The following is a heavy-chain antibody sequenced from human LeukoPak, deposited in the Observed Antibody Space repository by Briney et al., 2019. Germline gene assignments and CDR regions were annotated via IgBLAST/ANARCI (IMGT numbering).Heavy chain of an antibody. CDR2: ISYDGSNK. CDR3: ARAPTSEQQLHFDY. D-gene: IGHD6-13*01. Sequence: PGGSLRLSCAASGFTFSSYAMHWVRQAPGKGLDWVAVISYDGSNKYYAGSVKGRFTISRDNSKNTLYLQMNSLRTEDTAVYYCARAPTSEQQLHFDYWGQGTLVTVSS. J-gene: IGHJ4*02. CDR1: GFTFSSYA. V-gene: IGHV3-30*04.